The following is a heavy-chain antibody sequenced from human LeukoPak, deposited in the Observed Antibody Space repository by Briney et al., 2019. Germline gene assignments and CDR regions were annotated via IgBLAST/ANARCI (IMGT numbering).Heavy chain of an antibody. CDR1: GFTFSSYA. V-gene: IGHV3-23*01. J-gene: IGHJ4*02. Sequence: QPGGSLRLCCAASGFTFSSYAMRWVRQTPGKGLEWVSGISGSAGSTYYADSVKGRFTISRDNSKNTLYLQMNSLRAEDPAVYYCAKXHQRGDTYYDSSSYFFDCWGQGTLVTVSS. D-gene: IGHD3-22*01. CDR2: ISGSAGST. CDR3: AKXHQRGDTYYDSSSYFFDC.